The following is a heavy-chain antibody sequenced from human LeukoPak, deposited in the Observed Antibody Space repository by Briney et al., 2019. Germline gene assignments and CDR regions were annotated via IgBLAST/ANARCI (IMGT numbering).Heavy chain of an antibody. Sequence: SVKVSCKASGGTFSSYAISWVRQAPGQGLEWMGGIIPIFGTANYAQKFQGRVTITADESTSTAYMELSSLRSEDTAVYYCARDQIRLGELSYFDYWGQGTLVTVSS. CDR2: IIPIFGTA. V-gene: IGHV1-69*13. CDR1: GGTFSSYA. CDR3: ARDQIRLGELSYFDY. D-gene: IGHD3-16*02. J-gene: IGHJ4*02.